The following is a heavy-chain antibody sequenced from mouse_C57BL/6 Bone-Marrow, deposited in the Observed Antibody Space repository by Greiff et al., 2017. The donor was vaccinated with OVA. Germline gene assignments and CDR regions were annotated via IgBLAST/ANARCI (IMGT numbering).Heavy chain of an antibody. J-gene: IGHJ1*03. CDR3: ARSRGSSSNWYFDV. CDR1: GYTFTSYW. Sequence: QVHVKQPGAELVKPGASVKMSCKASGYTFTSYWITWVKQRPGQGLEWIGDIYPGSGSTNYNEKFKSKATLTVDTSSSTAYMQLSSLTSEDSAVYYCARSRGSSSNWYFDVWGTGTTVTVSS. V-gene: IGHV1-55*01. D-gene: IGHD1-1*01. CDR2: IYPGSGST.